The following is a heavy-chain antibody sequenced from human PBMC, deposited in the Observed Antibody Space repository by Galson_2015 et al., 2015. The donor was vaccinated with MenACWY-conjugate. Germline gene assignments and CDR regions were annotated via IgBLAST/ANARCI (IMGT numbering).Heavy chain of an antibody. CDR2: MYYRGSA. V-gene: IGHV4-59*01. Sequence: ETLSLTCTVSGGSINSYYWSWIRQPPGKGLEWIGYMYYRGSANYNPSLKSRVTISVDTSKNQFSLTMTSVTAADTAVYYCARGVNLASMAGYWGQGTLVTVSS. D-gene: IGHD3-3*02. CDR1: GGSINSYY. J-gene: IGHJ4*02. CDR3: ARGVNLASMAGY.